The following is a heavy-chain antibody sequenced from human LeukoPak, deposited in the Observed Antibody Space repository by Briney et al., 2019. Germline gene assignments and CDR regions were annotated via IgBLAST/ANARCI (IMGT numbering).Heavy chain of an antibody. CDR3: ARGSARKYDILTGYIGYYYMDV. CDR1: GYTLTELS. V-gene: IGHV1-24*01. Sequence: GASVKVSCKVSGYTLTELSMHWVRQAPGKGLEWMGGFDPEDGETIYAQKFQGRVTMTEDTSTDTAYMELSSLRSDDTAVYYCARGSARKYDILTGYIGYYYMDVWGKGTTVTISS. D-gene: IGHD3-9*01. J-gene: IGHJ6*03. CDR2: FDPEDGET.